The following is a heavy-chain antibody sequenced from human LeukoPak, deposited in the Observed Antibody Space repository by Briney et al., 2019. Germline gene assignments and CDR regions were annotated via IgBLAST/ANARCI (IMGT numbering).Heavy chain of an antibody. CDR3: ARKQILYLGFDY. CDR2: VYYSGST. D-gene: IGHD3-16*02. CDR1: GGSISSSSYY. Sequence: SETLSLTCTVSGGSISSSSYYWGWIRQPPGKGLEWIGSVYYSGSTYYNPSLKSRVTISVDTSKNQFSLKLSSVTAADTAVYYCARKQILYLGFDYWGQGTLVTVSS. J-gene: IGHJ4*02. V-gene: IGHV4-39*07.